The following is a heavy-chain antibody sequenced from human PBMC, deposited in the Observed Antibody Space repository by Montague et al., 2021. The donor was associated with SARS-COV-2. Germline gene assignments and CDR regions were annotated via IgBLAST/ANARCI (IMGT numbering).Heavy chain of an antibody. CDR3: ATYGSGTKGDAFDI. D-gene: IGHD3-10*01. CDR1: GGSISSGSYY. J-gene: IGHJ3*02. CDR2: IYTSGST. V-gene: IGHV4-61*02. Sequence: TLSLTCTVSGGSISSGSYYWSWLRPPAGKGLEWIGRIYTSGSTNYNPPLKGRVTISVDTSKNQFSLKLSSVTAADTAVYYCATYGSGTKGDAFDIWGQGTMVTVSS.